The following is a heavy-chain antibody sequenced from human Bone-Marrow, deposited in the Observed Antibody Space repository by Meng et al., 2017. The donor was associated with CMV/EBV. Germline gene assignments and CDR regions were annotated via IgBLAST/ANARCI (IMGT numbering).Heavy chain of an antibody. CDR3: AHRPTEGLFDY. CDR1: GFSLNSNGMG. CDR2: IYWDGDK. J-gene: IGHJ4*02. Sequence: QITLTESGPALLKPTQTLTRTCTFSGFSLNSNGMGVGWIRQPPGKALEWLALIYWDGDKRYSPSLKSRLTITKDTSNNQVVLTMTNMGPVDTATYFCAHRPTEGLFDYWGQGTLVTVSS. V-gene: IGHV2-5*02.